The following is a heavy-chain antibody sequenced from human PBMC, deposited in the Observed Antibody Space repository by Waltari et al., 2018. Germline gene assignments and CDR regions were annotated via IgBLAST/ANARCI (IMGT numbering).Heavy chain of an antibody. CDR1: GFTFADDA. J-gene: IGHJ4*02. CDR3: AKAIAYRSSSSRNYFDY. V-gene: IGHV3-43D*03. D-gene: IGHD6-6*01. Sequence: EVQLVVSGGVVVQPGGSLRLSCAASGFTFADDAMHWVRQAPGKGLEWVSLISWDGGSTYYADSVKGRFTISRDNSKNSLYLQMNSLRAEDTALYYCAKAIAYRSSSSRNYFDYWGQGTLVTVSS. CDR2: ISWDGGST.